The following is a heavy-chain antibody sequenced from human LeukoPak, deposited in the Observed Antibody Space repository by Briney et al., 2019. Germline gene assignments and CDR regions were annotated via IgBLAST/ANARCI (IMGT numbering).Heavy chain of an antibody. CDR1: GFTFSDFW. CDR3: ARVLVGATTHFDY. J-gene: IGHJ4*02. V-gene: IGHV3-7*01. D-gene: IGHD1-26*01. Sequence: GGSLRLSCAASGFTFSDFWMNWVRQAPGKGLEWVASIKQDGSEKYYVDSVKGRFSISRDNAKSSLHLQMNSLRAEDTAVYYCARVLVGATTHFDYWGQGTLVTVSS. CDR2: IKQDGSEK.